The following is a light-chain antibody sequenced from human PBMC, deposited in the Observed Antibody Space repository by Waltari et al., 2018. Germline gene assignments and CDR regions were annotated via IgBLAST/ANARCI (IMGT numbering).Light chain of an antibody. CDR3: HQYYSIPYT. Sequence: VMTQSPATLSVSPGEGATVSCRASQSVRTNVAWYQQKPGQPPKLLIYWASTRESGVPDRFSGSGSGTDFTLTISSLQAEDVAVYYCHQYYSIPYTFGQGTKLEVK. CDR1: QSVRTN. CDR2: WAS. V-gene: IGKV4-1*01. J-gene: IGKJ2*01.